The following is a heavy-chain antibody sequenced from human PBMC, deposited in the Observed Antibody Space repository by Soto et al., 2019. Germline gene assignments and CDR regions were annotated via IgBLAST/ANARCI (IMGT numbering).Heavy chain of an antibody. CDR3: ARTDSYGGWAGWF. Sequence: RSLTCSVSGDSVISGSYFWSWIRQPPGKGLEYIAYISSSGSTNYNPSLESRVTISLDTSTNQISLSLNSVTAAETAMYVCARTDSYGGWAGWFWGQGTLVTVSS. J-gene: IGHJ4*02. D-gene: IGHD2-15*01. CDR2: ISSSGST. V-gene: IGHV4-61*01. CDR1: GDSVISGSYF.